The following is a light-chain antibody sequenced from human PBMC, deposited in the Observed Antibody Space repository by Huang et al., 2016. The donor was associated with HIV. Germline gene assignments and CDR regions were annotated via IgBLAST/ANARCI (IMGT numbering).Light chain of an antibody. V-gene: IGKV4-1*01. J-gene: IGKJ1*01. CDR3: QQYYAIPWT. CDR2: GAS. Sequence: DIVLTQSPDSLPVSRGERATINCKSSQSLLYTSNNENYLAWYQQRSGQPPKLLFAGASTRESGVPDRFTCSGSGTDCTLTISSLQAEDVAVYYCQQYYAIPWTFGQGTTVELK. CDR1: QSLLYTSNNENY.